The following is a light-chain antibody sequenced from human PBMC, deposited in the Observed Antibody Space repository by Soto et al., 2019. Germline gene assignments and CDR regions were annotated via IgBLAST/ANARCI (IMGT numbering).Light chain of an antibody. CDR2: GAS. Sequence: EIVLTQSPGTLSLSPGERATLSCRASQTFTSRYLAWYQQKPGQAPRLLIYGASSRMTGISDRFSGSGSGTDFTLTISRLEPADFAVYYCQQYGSSPWTFVQGTKVELK. CDR3: QQYGSSPWT. J-gene: IGKJ1*01. CDR1: QTFTSRY. V-gene: IGKV3-20*01.